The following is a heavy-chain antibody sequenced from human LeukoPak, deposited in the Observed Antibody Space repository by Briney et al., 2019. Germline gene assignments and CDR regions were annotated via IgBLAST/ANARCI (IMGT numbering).Heavy chain of an antibody. CDR3: ARGGLRFLEQGFDY. CDR2: IYYSGST. CDR1: GGSISSYY. V-gene: IGHV4-59*01. Sequence: PSETLSLTCTVSGGSISSYYWSWIRQPPGKGLEWIGYIYYSGSTNYNPSLKSRVTISVDRSKNQFSLKLSSVTAADTAVYYCARGGLRFLEQGFDYWGQGTLVTVSS. J-gene: IGHJ4*02. D-gene: IGHD3-3*01.